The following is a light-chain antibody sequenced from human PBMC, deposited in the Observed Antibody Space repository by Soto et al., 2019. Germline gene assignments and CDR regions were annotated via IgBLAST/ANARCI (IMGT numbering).Light chain of an antibody. CDR2: WAS. CDR1: QSVLYSSNNNNY. J-gene: IGKJ1*01. CDR3: LQYLNVPRT. V-gene: IGKV4-1*01. Sequence: DIVMTQSPDSLAVSLGERATIDCKSSQSVLYSSNNNNYLAWYQQKPGQPPKLLIYWASTRKSGVPDRFSGSGSGTDFTLTISSPQAEDVAVYYCLQYLNVPRTFGQGTKVEIK.